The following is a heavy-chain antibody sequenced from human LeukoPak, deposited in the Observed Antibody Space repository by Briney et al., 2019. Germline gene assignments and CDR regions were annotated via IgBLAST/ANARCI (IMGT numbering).Heavy chain of an antibody. J-gene: IGHJ4*02. D-gene: IGHD5-18*01. V-gene: IGHV3-74*01. Sequence: PGGSLRLSCAASGFTFSSYWMHWVRQARGKGLVWVSRINSDGSSTSYADSVKGRFTISRDNAKNTLYLQMNSLRAEDTAVYYCARGYSYGLFDYWGQGTLVTVSS. CDR2: INSDGSST. CDR1: GFTFSSYW. CDR3: ARGYSYGLFDY.